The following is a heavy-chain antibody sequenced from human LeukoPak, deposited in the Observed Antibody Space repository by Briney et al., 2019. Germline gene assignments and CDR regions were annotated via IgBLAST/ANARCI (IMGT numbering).Heavy chain of an antibody. V-gene: IGHV3-23*01. CDR1: GFTFSSYA. J-gene: IGHJ4*02. CDR3: AKVRGYSYGFHHIYFDY. D-gene: IGHD5-18*01. Sequence: GGSLRLSCAASGFTFSSYAMSWVRQAPGKGLEWVSAISGGGGSTYYADSVKGRFTISRDNSKNTLYLQMNSLRAEDTAVYYCAKVRGYSYGFHHIYFDYWGQGTLVTVSS. CDR2: ISGGGGST.